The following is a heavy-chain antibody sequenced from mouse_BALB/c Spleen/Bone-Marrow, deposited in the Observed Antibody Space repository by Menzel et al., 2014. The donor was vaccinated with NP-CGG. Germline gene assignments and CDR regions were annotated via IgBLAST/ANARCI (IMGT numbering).Heavy chain of an antibody. Sequence: EVKLVESGPELVKPGASVKIPCKASGYTFTDYNMDWVKQSHGKSLEWIGDINPNNGGTIYNQKFKGKATLTVDKSSSTAYMELRSLTSEDTAVYYCARGELGRFAYWGQGTLVTVSA. CDR3: ARGELGRFAY. CDR1: GYTFTDYN. V-gene: IGHV1-18*01. CDR2: INPNNGGT. J-gene: IGHJ3*01. D-gene: IGHD4-1*01.